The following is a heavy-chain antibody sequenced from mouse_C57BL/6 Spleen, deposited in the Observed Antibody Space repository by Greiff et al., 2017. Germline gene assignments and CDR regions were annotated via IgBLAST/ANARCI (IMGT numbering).Heavy chain of an antibody. CDR1: GFTFSDYG. CDR2: ISSGSSTI. D-gene: IGHD1-1*01. CDR3: ARDYYGSSYDGFAY. J-gene: IGHJ3*01. V-gene: IGHV5-17*01. Sequence: EVHLVESGGGLVKPGGSLKLSCAASGFTFSDYGMHWVRQAPEKGLEWVAYISSGSSTIYYADTVKGRFTIARDNAKNTLFLQMTSLRSEDTAMYYCARDYYGSSYDGFAYWGQGTLVTVSA.